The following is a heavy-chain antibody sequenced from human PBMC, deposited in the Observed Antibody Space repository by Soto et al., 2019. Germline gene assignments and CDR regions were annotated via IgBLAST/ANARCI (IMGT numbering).Heavy chain of an antibody. V-gene: IGHV3-74*01. CDR1: GFTFSSYW. CDR3: ARKSIAVAGTVDY. D-gene: IGHD6-19*01. J-gene: IGHJ4*02. CDR2: INSDGSST. Sequence: GGSLRLSCAASGFTFSSYWMHWVRQAPGKGLVWVSRINSDGSSTSYADSVKGRFTISRDNAKNTLYLQMNSLRAEDTAVYYCARKSIAVAGTVDYWGQGTLVTVSS.